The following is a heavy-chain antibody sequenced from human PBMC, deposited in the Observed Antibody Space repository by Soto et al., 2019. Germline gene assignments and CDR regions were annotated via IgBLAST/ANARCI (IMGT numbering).Heavy chain of an antibody. J-gene: IGHJ4*02. CDR1: GFTFSSYA. CDR3: ARDGLWFGGQKYDY. D-gene: IGHD3-10*01. CDR2: ISYDGSNK. V-gene: IGHV3-30-3*01. Sequence: QVQLVESGGGVVQPGSSLRLSCAASGFTFSSYAMHWVRQAPGKGLEWVAVISYDGSNKYYADSVKGRFTISRDNSKNTLYLQMNSLRAEDTAVYYCARDGLWFGGQKYDYWGQGTLVTVSS.